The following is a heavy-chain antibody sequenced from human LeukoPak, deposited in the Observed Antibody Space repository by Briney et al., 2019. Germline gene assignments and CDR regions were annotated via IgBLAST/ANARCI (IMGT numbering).Heavy chain of an antibody. D-gene: IGHD6-13*01. CDR3: ARGWGSSWSSLYFEY. J-gene: IGHJ4*02. CDR2: IRSSGDTT. V-gene: IGHV3-23*01. CDR1: GFTFSTSA. Sequence: GGSLRLSCAASGFTFSTSAMNWVRQPPGKGLEWVSTIRSSGDTTFYADSVKGRFTISRDNSKNTLSLQMNSLRDEDTAVYYCARGWGSSWSSLYFEYWGQGTLVTVSS.